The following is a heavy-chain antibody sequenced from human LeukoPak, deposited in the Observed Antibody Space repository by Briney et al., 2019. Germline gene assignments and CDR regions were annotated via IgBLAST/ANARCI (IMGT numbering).Heavy chain of an antibody. D-gene: IGHD5-12*01. CDR2: ISAYSGNT. V-gene: IGHV1-18*04. CDR1: GYTFTSYG. CDR3: ARGYSGYDYEDY. J-gene: IGHJ4*02. Sequence: ASVKVSCKASGYTFTSYGISWVRQAPGQGLEWMGWISAYSGNTNYAQKLRGRVTMTTDTSTSTAYTELRSLRSDDTAVYYCARGYSGYDYEDYWGQGTLVTVSS.